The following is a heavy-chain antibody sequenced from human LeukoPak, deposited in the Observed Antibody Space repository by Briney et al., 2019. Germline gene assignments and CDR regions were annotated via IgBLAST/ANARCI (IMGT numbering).Heavy chain of an antibody. CDR1: GGSFSGYY. CDR3: ARGAPPAPDY. CDR2: INHSGST. J-gene: IGHJ4*02. V-gene: IGHV4-34*01. Sequence: SETLSLTCAVYGGSFSGYYWSWIRQPPGKGLEWIGEINHSGSTNYNPSLKCRVTISVDTSKNQFSLKLSSVTAADTAVYYCARGAPPAPDYWGQGTLVTVSS.